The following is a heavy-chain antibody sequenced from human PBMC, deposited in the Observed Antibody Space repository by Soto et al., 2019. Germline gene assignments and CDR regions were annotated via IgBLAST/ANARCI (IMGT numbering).Heavy chain of an antibody. V-gene: IGHV1-2*04. J-gene: IGHJ6*02. CDR1: GYTFTGYY. CDR3: ARASRQQLVSRSRYYYYGMDV. Sequence: QVQLVQSGAEVKKPGASVKVSCKASGYTFTGYYMHWVRQAPGQGLEWMGWINPNSGGTNYAQKFQGWVTMTRDTSISTAYMELSRLRSDDTAVYYCARASRQQLVSRSRYYYYGMDVWGQGTTVTVSS. D-gene: IGHD6-13*01. CDR2: INPNSGGT.